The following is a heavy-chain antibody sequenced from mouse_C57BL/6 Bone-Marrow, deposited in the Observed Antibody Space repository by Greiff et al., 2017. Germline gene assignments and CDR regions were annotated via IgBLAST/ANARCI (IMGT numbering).Heavy chain of an antibody. D-gene: IGHD1-1*01. J-gene: IGHJ1*03. Sequence: EVKLMESGGGLVKPGGSLKLSCAASGFTFSSYTMSWVRQTPEQRLQWVAALSGGGGNTYYPDSVKGRFTISRDNDKNILYLKMSSLRSEDTALYYCSRQVTTVLATKYFDVWGTGTTVTVSS. CDR1: GFTFSSYT. CDR2: LSGGGGNT. CDR3: SRQVTTVLATKYFDV. V-gene: IGHV5-9*01.